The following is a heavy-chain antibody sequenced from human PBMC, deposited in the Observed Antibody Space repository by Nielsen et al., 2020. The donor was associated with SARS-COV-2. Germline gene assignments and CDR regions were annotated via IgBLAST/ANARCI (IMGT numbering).Heavy chain of an antibody. CDR2: IYYSGST. D-gene: IGHD6-19*01. CDR1: GGSISSYY. CDR3: ASGGVAGTHDY. V-gene: IGHV4-59*01. Sequence: SETLSLTCTVSGGSISSYYWSWIRQPPGKGLEWIGYIYYSGSTNYNPSLKSRVTISVGTSKNQFSLKLSSVTAADTAVYYCASGGVAGTHDYWGQGTLVTVSS. J-gene: IGHJ4*02.